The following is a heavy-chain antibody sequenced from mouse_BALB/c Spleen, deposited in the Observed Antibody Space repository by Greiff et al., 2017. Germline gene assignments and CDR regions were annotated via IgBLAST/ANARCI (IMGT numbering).Heavy chain of an antibody. J-gene: IGHJ2*01. CDR2: ISSGGSYT. V-gene: IGHV5-6-4*01. Sequence: EVKLVESGGGLVKPGGSLKLSCAASGFTFSSYTMSWVRQTPEKRLEWVATISSGGSYTYYPDSVKGRFTISRDNAKNTLYLQMSSLKSEDTAMYYCTRVGYGYFDYWGQGTTLTVSS. D-gene: IGHD1-1*01. CDR3: TRVGYGYFDY. CDR1: GFTFSSYT.